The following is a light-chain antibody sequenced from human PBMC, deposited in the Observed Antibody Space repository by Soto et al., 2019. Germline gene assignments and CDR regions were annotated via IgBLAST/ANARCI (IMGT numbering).Light chain of an antibody. Sequence: QSALTQPPSASGSPGQSVAISCTGTSSDVGGYNYVSWYQQHPGKAPKLMIYEVNKRPSGVPDRFSGSKSGNTASLTVSGLQSEDEADYYCSSYTTSGIYVFGTGTKVTVL. V-gene: IGLV2-8*01. CDR1: SSDVGGYNY. CDR2: EVN. J-gene: IGLJ1*01. CDR3: SSYTTSGIYV.